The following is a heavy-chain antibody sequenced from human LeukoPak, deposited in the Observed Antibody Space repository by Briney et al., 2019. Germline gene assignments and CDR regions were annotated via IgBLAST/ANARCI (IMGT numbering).Heavy chain of an antibody. Sequence: PSETLSLTCTVSGGSISSGGYYWSWIRQPPGQALEWIGYIYDSGSTYYNPSLKSRVTISVDRSKNQLSLNVNSVTAADTAVYYCARVTGSYDFWSGYYQPYYYMDVWGKGTTVTVSS. CDR2: IYDSGST. CDR1: GGSISSGGYY. V-gene: IGHV4-30-2*01. CDR3: ARVTGSYDFWSGYYQPYYYMDV. D-gene: IGHD3-3*01. J-gene: IGHJ6*03.